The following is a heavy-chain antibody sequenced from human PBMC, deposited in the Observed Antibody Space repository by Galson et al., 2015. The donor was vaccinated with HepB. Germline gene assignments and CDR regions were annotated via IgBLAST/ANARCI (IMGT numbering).Heavy chain of an antibody. V-gene: IGHV3-64*01. Sequence: SLRLSCAASGFTFSSYGMHWVRQAPGKGLEYVSAISSNGGSTYYANSVKGRFTISRDNSKNTLYLQMGSLRAEDMAVYYCARGDYYDFWSASSPQYYFDYWGQGTLVTVSS. J-gene: IGHJ4*02. CDR3: ARGDYYDFWSASSPQYYFDY. CDR1: GFTFSSYG. CDR2: ISSNGGST. D-gene: IGHD3-3*01.